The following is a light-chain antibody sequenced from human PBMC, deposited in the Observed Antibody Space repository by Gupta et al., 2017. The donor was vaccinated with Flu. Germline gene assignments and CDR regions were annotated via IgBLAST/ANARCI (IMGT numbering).Light chain of an antibody. Sequence: EIVMTQSPATLSVSPGERATLSCRASQSVRSNVAWYQQKPGQAPRFLIFGSSTRATDAPARFSGSGSGTEFTLTISSLQSEDFAVYYCQQYNNWPFVTFGGGTKVEIK. V-gene: IGKV3-15*01. J-gene: IGKJ4*01. CDR1: QSVRSN. CDR3: QQYNNWPFVT. CDR2: GSS.